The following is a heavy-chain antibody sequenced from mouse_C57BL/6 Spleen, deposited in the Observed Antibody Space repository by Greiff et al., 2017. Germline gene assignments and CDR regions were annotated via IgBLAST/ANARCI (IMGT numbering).Heavy chain of an antibody. D-gene: IGHD1-1*01. V-gene: IGHV1-69*01. CDR1: GYTFTSYW. CDR3: ARPYYYGSDYYAMDY. Sequence: QVQLQQPGAELVMPGASVKLSCKASGYTFTSYWMHWVKQRPGQGLEWIGEIDPSDSYTNYNQKFKGKSTLTVDKSSSTAYMQLSSLTSEDSAVYYCARPYYYGSDYYAMDYWGQGTSVTVSS. J-gene: IGHJ4*01. CDR2: IDPSDSYT.